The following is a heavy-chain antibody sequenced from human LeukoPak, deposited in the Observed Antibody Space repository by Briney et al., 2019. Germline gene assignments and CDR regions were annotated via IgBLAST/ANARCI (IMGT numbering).Heavy chain of an antibody. V-gene: IGHV7-4-1*02. CDR2: VNTTTGNP. Sequence: ASVKVSCKASGYSFTSQAINWVRQAPGQGLQWMGWVNTTTGNPTYAQGFTGRFVFSFDTSVSTAYLQISSLKAEDTAVYYCVGAETSVGYFDYWGQGILVTASS. CDR3: VGAETSVGYFDY. CDR1: GYSFTSQA. D-gene: IGHD4-23*01. J-gene: IGHJ4*02.